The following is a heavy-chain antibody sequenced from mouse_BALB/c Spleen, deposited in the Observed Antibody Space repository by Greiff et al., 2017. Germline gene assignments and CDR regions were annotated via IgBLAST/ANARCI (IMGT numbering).Heavy chain of an antibody. Sequence: EVKVVESGGDLVKPGGSLKLSCAASGFTFSSYGMSWVRQTPDKRLEWVATISSGGSYTYYPDSVKGRFTISRDNAKNTLYLQMSSLKSEDTAMYYCARRGNYGWFAYWGQGTLVTVSA. D-gene: IGHD2-1*01. CDR3: ARRGNYGWFAY. V-gene: IGHV5-6*02. CDR1: GFTFSSYG. CDR2: ISSGGSYT. J-gene: IGHJ3*01.